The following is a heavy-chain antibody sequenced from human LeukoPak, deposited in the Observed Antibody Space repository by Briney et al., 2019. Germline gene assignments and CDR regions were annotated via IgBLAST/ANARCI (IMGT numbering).Heavy chain of an antibody. V-gene: IGHV1-69*05. CDR3: AREALTYYYDSSGSDAFDI. J-gene: IGHJ3*02. CDR1: GGTFSSYA. CDR2: IIPIFGTA. Sequence: ASVKVSCKASGGTFSSYAISWVRQAPGQGLEWMGGIIPIFGTANYAQKFQGRVTITTDGSTSTAYMELSSLRSEDTAVYYCAREALTYYYDSSGSDAFDIWGQGTMVTVSS. D-gene: IGHD3-22*01.